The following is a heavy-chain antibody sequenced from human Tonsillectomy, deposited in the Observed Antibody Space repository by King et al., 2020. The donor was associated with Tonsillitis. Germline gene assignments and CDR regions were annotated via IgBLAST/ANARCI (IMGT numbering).Heavy chain of an antibody. CDR3: ARDKGADYFDSGRGAFDV. J-gene: IGHJ3*01. CDR2: ISSMSTYI. D-gene: IGHD3-22*01. Sequence: VQLVESGGGLVTPGVSLILSCATSGFTFSNSDMNWDCQAPGKGLEWVSSISSMSTYIYYADSVKDRFTISRDNAKNSLFLQMNSLRAGDTAVYYCARDKGADYFDSGRGAFDVWGQGTMVTVSS. V-gene: IGHV3-21*03. CDR1: GFTFSNSD.